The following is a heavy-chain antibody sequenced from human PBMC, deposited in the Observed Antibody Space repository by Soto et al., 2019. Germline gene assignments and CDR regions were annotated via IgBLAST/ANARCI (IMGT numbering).Heavy chain of an antibody. CDR2: MNPNSGNT. D-gene: IGHD3-3*01. V-gene: IGHV1-8*01. J-gene: IGHJ5*02. CDR1: GYTFTSYD. CDR3: ARGQYYDFWSGYYVNNWFDP. Sequence: VKVSCKASGYTFTSYDINWVRQATGQGLEWMGWMNPNSGNTGYAQKFQGRVTMTRNTSISTAYMELSSLRSEDTAVYYCARGQYYDFWSGYYVNNWFDPWGQGTLVTVSS.